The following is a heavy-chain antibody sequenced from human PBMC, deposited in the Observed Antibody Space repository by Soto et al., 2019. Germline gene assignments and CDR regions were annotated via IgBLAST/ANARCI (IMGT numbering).Heavy chain of an antibody. V-gene: IGHV1-69*01. CDR2: IVPIYRTA. J-gene: IGHJ4*02. CDR1: GGTFSSYR. D-gene: IGHD6-13*01. Sequence: QVQLVQSGAEVKKPGSSVKVSCKASGGTFSSYRINWVRQAPGQGLEWVGGIVPIYRTADYAQKFQGRVTITADEAARSSYMELRSLQSQDTAVYYCVRDSGAKLSSSWGQGTLGTVYS. CDR3: VRDSGAKLSSS.